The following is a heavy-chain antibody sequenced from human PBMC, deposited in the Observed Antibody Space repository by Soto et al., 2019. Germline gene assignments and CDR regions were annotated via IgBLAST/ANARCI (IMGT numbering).Heavy chain of an antibody. V-gene: IGHV4-31*03. Sequence: QVQLQESGPGLVKPSQTLSLTCTVSGGSISSGGYYWSWIRQHPGKGLEWIGYIYYSGSTYYNPSLKSRVTISLYTSKNQYPLKLSSVTAADTAVYYCARASPVYELLHYWGQGTLVTVSS. D-gene: IGHD3-9*01. CDR1: GGSISSGGYY. CDR2: IYYSGST. J-gene: IGHJ4*02. CDR3: ARASPVYELLHY.